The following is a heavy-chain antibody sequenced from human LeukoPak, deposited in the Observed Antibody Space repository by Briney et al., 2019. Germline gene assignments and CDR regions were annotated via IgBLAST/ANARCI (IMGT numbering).Heavy chain of an antibody. Sequence: ASVKLSCKSSGYSFTSYGISWGRQAPGQGLGWMGWISAYNGNTNYAQKLQGRVTMTTDTSTSTAYMEVRSLRYDYTAGYYCARDQGFGGWLVPHDLWGQGTLVTVSS. D-gene: IGHD6-19*01. CDR1: GYSFTSYG. CDR3: ARDQGFGGWLVPHDL. CDR2: ISAYNGNT. V-gene: IGHV1-18*01. J-gene: IGHJ1*01.